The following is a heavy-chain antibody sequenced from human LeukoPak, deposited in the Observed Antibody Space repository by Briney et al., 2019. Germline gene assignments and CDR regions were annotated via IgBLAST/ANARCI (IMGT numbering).Heavy chain of an antibody. CDR2: IYYSGST. Sequence: PSETLSLTCTVSGGSISSYYWNWIRQPPGKGLVWIGYIYYSGSTNYNPSLKSRVTISVDTSKNQFSLRLTSVTAADTAVYYCARWAYCGSASCYGFDPWGQGTLVTVSS. V-gene: IGHV4-59*01. D-gene: IGHD2-2*01. CDR1: GGSISSYY. CDR3: ARWAYCGSASCYGFDP. J-gene: IGHJ5*02.